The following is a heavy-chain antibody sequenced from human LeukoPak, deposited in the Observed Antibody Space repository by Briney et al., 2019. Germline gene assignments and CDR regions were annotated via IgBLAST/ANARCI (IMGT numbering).Heavy chain of an antibody. CDR3: ARRGSCFGSSCSLDY. D-gene: IGHD6-13*01. CDR2: INPSGGIP. Sequence: GASVNVSCKASGYTFTNYYIHWLRQAPGQGLEWMGIINPSGGIPSYAPNFQGRVTMSRDTSTNTVYMELSSLTSEDTAVYYCARRGSCFGSSCSLDYWGQGTLVTVSS. CDR1: GYTFTNYY. J-gene: IGHJ4*02. V-gene: IGHV1-46*01.